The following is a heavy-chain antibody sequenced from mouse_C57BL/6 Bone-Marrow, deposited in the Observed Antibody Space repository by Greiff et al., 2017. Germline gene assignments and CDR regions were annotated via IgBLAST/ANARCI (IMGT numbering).Heavy chain of an antibody. CDR3: AVDYYGTWFAY. V-gene: IGHV14-3*01. Sequence: EVNVVESVAELVRPGASVKLSCTASGFNIKNTYMHLVKQRPEQGLEWIGRLDPANGNTNYAPKFPGKAPITADTSSTTAYMQSSSLTSEDTAIYYCAVDYYGTWFAYGGQGTLVTVSA. CDR1: GFNIKNTY. J-gene: IGHJ3*01. CDR2: LDPANGNT. D-gene: IGHD1-2*01.